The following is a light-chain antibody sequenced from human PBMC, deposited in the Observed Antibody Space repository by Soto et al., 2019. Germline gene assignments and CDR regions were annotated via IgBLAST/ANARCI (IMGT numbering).Light chain of an antibody. Sequence: EIVMTQSPATLSVSPGERATLSCRASQSVSSSLAWYQQKPGQAPRLLIYGASTRATGIPARFSGSGSGTEFTLTISSLKSKDFAFYYCQQYNNWLGTFGKGTKV. V-gene: IGKV3-15*01. CDR2: GAS. J-gene: IGKJ1*01. CDR1: QSVSSS. CDR3: QQYNNWLGT.